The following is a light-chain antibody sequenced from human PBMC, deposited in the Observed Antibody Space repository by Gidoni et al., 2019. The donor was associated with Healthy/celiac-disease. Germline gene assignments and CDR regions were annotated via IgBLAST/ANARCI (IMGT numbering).Light chain of an antibody. CDR1: SSDVGGYHY. J-gene: IGLJ2*01. CDR2: DVS. CDR3: SSYTSSSTLVV. Sequence: SALTQPASVSGSPGPSITISCTGTSSDVGGYHYVSWYQQHPGKAPKLMIYDVSNRPSGVSSRFSGSKSGNTASLTISGLQAEDEADYYCSSYTSSSTLVVFGGGTKLTVL. V-gene: IGLV2-14*01.